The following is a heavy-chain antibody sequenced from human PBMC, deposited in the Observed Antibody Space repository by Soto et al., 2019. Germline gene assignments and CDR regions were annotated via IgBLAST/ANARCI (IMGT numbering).Heavy chain of an antibody. CDR3: VTRSGSGSDTHYYYYYMDV. D-gene: IGHD3-10*01. V-gene: IGHV1-8*01. CDR2: MNPNSGNT. Sequence: ASVKVSCKASGYTFTSYDINWVRQATGQGLEWMGWMNPNSGNTGYAQKFQGQVTISADKSISTAYLQWSSLKASDTAMYYCVTRSGSGSDTHYYYYYMDVWGKGTTVTVS. J-gene: IGHJ6*03. CDR1: GYTFTSYD.